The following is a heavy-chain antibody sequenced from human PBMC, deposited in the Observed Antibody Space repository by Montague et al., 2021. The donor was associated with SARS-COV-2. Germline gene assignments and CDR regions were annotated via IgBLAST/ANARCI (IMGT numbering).Heavy chain of an antibody. CDR3: ARATRVVGTTPGFRY. V-gene: IGHV4-34*01. J-gene: IGHJ4*02. D-gene: IGHD1-26*01. CDR1: RGSFHIFS. CDR2: IDHSGST. Sequence: SETLSLTCAVYRGSFHIFSWGWIRQSPGNGLEWIGEIDHSGSTKYNPSLESRVTISVDTSKNQFSLNLTSVTAADTAMYYCARATRVVGTTPGFRYWGQGTQVAVSS.